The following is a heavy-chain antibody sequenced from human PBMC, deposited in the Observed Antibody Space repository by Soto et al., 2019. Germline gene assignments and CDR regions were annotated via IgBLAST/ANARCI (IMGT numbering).Heavy chain of an antibody. D-gene: IGHD1-1*01. CDR3: ASSLIWQLDLNY. CDR2: INTDGSTT. J-gene: IGHJ4*02. CDR1: GFTFSSHW. Sequence: GGSLRLSCAASGFTFSSHWMHWVRQAPGKGLVWVSRINTDGSTTNYADYVKGRFTVSRDNAKNTLYLQMNSLRAEDTAVYYCASSLIWQLDLNYWGQGTLLTVSS. V-gene: IGHV3-74*01.